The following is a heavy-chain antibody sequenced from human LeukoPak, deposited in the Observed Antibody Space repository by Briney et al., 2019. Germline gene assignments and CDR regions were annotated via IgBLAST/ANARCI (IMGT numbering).Heavy chain of an antibody. Sequence: SETLSHTCTVSGGSISGYYWSWIRQPPGKGLEWIGYIYYSGSTNYNPSLRSRLTISVDTSKNQFSLKLSSVTAADTAVYYCARHYVFVYGGSSFDYWGQGTLVTVSS. V-gene: IGHV4-59*08. J-gene: IGHJ4*02. CDR3: ARHYVFVYGGSSFDY. CDR1: GGSISGYY. D-gene: IGHD2-8*01. CDR2: IYYSGST.